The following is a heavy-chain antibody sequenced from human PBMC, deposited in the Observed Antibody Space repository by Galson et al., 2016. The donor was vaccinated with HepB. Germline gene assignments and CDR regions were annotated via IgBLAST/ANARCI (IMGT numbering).Heavy chain of an antibody. CDR2: ISDSGSTS. J-gene: IGHJ2*01. D-gene: IGHD2-15*01. V-gene: IGHV3-23*01. Sequence: SLRLSCAASGFTLSDYYMSWIRQAPGKGLEWVSGISDSGSTSYLTDSVKGRFTISRDSSKNTLYLQMNSLRAEDTAVYYCAKDRGLHHWFFDLWGRGTPVTVSS. CDR3: AKDRGLHHWFFDL. CDR1: GFTLSDYY.